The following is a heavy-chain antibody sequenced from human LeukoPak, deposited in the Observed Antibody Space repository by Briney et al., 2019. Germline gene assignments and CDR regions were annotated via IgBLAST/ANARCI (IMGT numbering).Heavy chain of an antibody. CDR1: GFTFSDYY. Sequence: RSGGSLRLSCAISGFTFSDYYFSWIRQAPGKGLEWISYISSSGNVIYYADSVKGRFTISRDNAKNSLYLQMNSLRVEDTAVYYYARDTEDDDGSTTFDHWGQGTLVTVSS. D-gene: IGHD1-26*01. CDR2: ISSSGNVI. V-gene: IGHV3-11*01. J-gene: IGHJ4*02. CDR3: ARDTEDDDGSTTFDH.